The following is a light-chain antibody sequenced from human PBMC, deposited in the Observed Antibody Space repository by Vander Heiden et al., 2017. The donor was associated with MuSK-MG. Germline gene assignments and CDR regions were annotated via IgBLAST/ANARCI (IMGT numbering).Light chain of an antibody. CDR3: QHSHSTPLST. CDR2: AAS. Sequence: DFQMTQSPSSLSASVGDRVTITCRASQSISTYLNWYQQKPGKAPRLLIYAASSLQSGVPSRFSGSGSGTDFSLTISSLEPEDFATYFCQHSHSTPLSTFGQGTKLEIK. CDR1: QSISTY. J-gene: IGKJ2*01. V-gene: IGKV1-39*01.